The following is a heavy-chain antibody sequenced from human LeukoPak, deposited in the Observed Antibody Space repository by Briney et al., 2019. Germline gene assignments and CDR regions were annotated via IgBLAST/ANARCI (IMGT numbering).Heavy chain of an antibody. CDR1: GFTFSNYG. J-gene: IGHJ6*03. Sequence: GGSLRLSCAASGFTFSNYGMHWVRQAPGKGLEWVAFIRSDGSEKYYTDSVKGRFTISRDNSKNTLYLQMNSLRAEDTAVYYCAKGYCSSTSCYNYYYYYMDVWGKGTTVTVSS. CDR3: AKGYCSSTSCYNYYYYYMDV. V-gene: IGHV3-30*02. CDR2: IRSDGSEK. D-gene: IGHD2-2*02.